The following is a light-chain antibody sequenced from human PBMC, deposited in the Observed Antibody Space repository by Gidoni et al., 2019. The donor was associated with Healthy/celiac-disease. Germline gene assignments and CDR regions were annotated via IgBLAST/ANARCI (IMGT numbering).Light chain of an antibody. CDR3: QAWDSSTVV. CDR1: KLGDKY. CDR2: QDS. V-gene: IGLV3-1*01. J-gene: IGLJ2*01. Sequence: SYELTPPPSVSVSPVQTASITCFGDKLGDKYACWYQQKPGQSPVLVIYQDSKRPSGIPERFSGSNSGNTATLTISGTQAMDEADYYCQAWDSSTVVFGGGTKLTVL.